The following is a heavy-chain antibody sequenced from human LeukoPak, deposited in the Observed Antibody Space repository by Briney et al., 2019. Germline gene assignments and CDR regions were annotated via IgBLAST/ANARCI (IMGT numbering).Heavy chain of an antibody. V-gene: IGHV3-48*03. CDR1: GFTFSSYE. CDR3: ARVASSSSWSYYFDY. D-gene: IGHD6-13*01. Sequence: PGGSLRLPCAASGFTFSSYEMNWVRQAPGKGLEWVSYISSSGSTIYYADSVKGRFTISRDNAKNSLYLQMNSLRAEDTAVYYCARVASSSSWSYYFDYWGQGTLVTVSS. J-gene: IGHJ4*02. CDR2: ISSSGSTI.